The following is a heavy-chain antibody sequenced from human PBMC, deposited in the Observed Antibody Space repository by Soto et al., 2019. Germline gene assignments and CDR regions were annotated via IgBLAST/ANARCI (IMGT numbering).Heavy chain of an antibody. J-gene: IGHJ6*03. CDR3: ARPRGTAPRFYYYYYMDV. Sequence: LRETLSLTCAVYGGSFSGYYWSWIRQPPGKGLEWIGEINHSGSTNYNPSLKSRVTISVDTSKNQFSLKLSSVTAADTAVYYCARPRGTAPRFYYYYYMDVWGKGTTVTVSS. D-gene: IGHD1-1*01. CDR2: INHSGST. V-gene: IGHV4-34*01. CDR1: GGSFSGYY.